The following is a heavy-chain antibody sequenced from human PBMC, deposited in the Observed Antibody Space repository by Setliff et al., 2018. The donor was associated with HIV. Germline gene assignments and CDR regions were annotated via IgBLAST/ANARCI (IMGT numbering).Heavy chain of an antibody. J-gene: IGHJ5*02. D-gene: IGHD6-6*01. CDR3: ARGTKLVWGRWFDP. V-gene: IGHV4-34*01. CDR1: GGSFSDYY. CDR2: LNDSGST. Sequence: WETLSLTCAVYGGSFSDYYWTWIRQTPRKRLEWIGELNDSGSTNYNPSLRSRVTMSVDTSKNQFSLRLTSVTAADTAIYYCARGTKLVWGRWFDPWGQTTLVTVSS.